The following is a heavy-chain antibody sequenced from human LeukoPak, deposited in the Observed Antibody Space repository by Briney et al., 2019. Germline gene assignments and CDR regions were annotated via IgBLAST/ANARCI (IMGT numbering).Heavy chain of an antibody. CDR2: INPNSGGT. J-gene: IGHJ6*02. Sequence: GASVKVSCKASGYTFTGYYMHWVRQAHGQGLEWMGRINPNSGGTNYAQKFQGRVTMTRDTSISTAYMELSRLRSDDTAVYYCASMYYYDSSGYYYDDYYYGMDVWGQGTTVTVSS. CDR1: GYTFTGYY. D-gene: IGHD3-22*01. V-gene: IGHV1-2*06. CDR3: ASMYYYDSSGYYYDDYYYGMDV.